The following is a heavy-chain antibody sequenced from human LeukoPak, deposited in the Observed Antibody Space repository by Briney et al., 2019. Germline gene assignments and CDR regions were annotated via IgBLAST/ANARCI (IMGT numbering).Heavy chain of an antibody. CDR1: GFTLSSYS. CDR2: ISSSSSYI. D-gene: IGHD3-10*01. CDR3: ARAPSCYYGSGTPLY. V-gene: IGHV3-21*01. J-gene: IGHJ4*02. Sequence: GGSLRLSCAASGFTLSSYSMNWVRQAPGKGLEWVSSISSSSSYIYYADSVKGRFTISRDNAKNSLYLQMNSLRAEDTAVYYRARAPSCYYGSGTPLYWGQGTLVTVSS.